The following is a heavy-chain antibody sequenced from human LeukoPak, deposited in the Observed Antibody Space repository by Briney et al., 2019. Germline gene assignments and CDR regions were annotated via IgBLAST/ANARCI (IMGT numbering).Heavy chain of an antibody. CDR3: ARAKQLCTNGVCYTQRLGAFDI. D-gene: IGHD2-8*01. V-gene: IGHV4-59*08. J-gene: IGHJ3*02. CDR2: IYYSGST. CDR1: GGSIISYY. Sequence: SETLSLTCTVSGGSIISYYWSWIRQPPGKGLEWIGYIYYSGSTNYNPSLKSRVTISVDTSKNQFSLKLSSVTAADTAVYYCARAKQLCTNGVCYTQRLGAFDIWGQGTMVTVSS.